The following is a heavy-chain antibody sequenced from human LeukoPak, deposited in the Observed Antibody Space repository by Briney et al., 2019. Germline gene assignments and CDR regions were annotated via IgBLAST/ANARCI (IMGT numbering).Heavy chain of an antibody. V-gene: IGHV4-61*02. CDR2: IYTSGNT. CDR3: ARVPDYGDYDNPPDY. Sequence: SETLSLTCTVSGGSISSGSYYWNWIRQPAGKGLEWIGRIYTSGNTNSNPSLKSRVTISVDTSKNQFSLKLSSATAADTAVYYCARVPDYGDYDNPPDYWGQGTLVTVSS. D-gene: IGHD4-17*01. CDR1: GGSISSGSYY. J-gene: IGHJ4*02.